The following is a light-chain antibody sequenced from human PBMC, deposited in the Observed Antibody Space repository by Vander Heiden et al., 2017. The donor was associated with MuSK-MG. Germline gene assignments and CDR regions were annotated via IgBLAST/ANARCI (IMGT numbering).Light chain of an antibody. J-gene: IGKJ1*01. CDR2: LGS. CDR1: QSLLHSNGYNY. CDR3: MQALQNPA. Sequence: DIVMTQSPLSLPVTPGEPASISCRSSQSLLHSNGYNYLDWYLQKPGQSPQLLIYLGSNRASGVPDRFSGSGSGTDFTLKISRVEAEDVGVYYCMQALQNPAFGPGTKVEIK. V-gene: IGKV2-28*01.